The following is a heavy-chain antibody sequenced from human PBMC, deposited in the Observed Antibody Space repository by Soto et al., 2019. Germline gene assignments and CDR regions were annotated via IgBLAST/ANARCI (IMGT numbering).Heavy chain of an antibody. Sequence: SETLSLTCTVSGGSISSDSYYWGWIRQSPEKGLEWIASISYSGSTYYNPTLKSRLIISVDTSKSQFSLKLTSVTATDTAVYYCARHVNLPLAGTGFDSWGRGTLVT. J-gene: IGHJ4*02. CDR3: ARHVNLPLAGTGFDS. CDR2: ISYSGST. D-gene: IGHD6-19*01. CDR1: GGSISSDSYY. V-gene: IGHV4-39*01.